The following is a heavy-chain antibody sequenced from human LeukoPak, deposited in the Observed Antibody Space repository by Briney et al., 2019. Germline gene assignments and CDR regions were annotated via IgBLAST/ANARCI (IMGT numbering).Heavy chain of an antibody. J-gene: IGHJ3*02. D-gene: IGHD3-22*01. V-gene: IGHV3-30-3*01. CDR2: ISYDGSNK. Sequence: PGGSLRLSCSVSGFTFSSYAMHWVRQAPGKGLEWVAVISYDGSNKYYADSVKGRFTISRDNSKNTLYLQMNSLRAEDTAVYYCARVMGYYYDSSGYSYDAFDIWGQGTMVTVSS. CDR3: ARVMGYYYDSSGYSYDAFDI. CDR1: GFTFSSYA.